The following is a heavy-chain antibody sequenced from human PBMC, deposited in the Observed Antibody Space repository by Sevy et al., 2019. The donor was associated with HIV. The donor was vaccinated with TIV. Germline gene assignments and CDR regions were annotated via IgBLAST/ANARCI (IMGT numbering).Heavy chain of an antibody. J-gene: IGHJ4*02. CDR2: IQYDGSNK. CDR1: GFSFSSYG. V-gene: IGHV3-30*02. Sequence: GGSLRLSCAASGFSFSSYGMHWVRQAPGKGLEWMSYIQYDGSNKDYADSVKGRFTISRDNSKNKLYLQMNSLRVEDTVVFYCVKEGGGEGGDHWGQGTLVTVSS. CDR3: VKEGGGEGGDH. D-gene: IGHD2-21*01.